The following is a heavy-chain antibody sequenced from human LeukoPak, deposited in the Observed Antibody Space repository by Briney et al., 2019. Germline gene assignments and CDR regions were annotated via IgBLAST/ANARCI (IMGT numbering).Heavy chain of an antibody. CDR2: INPNSGGT. V-gene: IGHV1-2*02. CDR3: ARAPGNGWLRLLIDY. J-gene: IGHJ4*02. D-gene: IGHD5-12*01. CDR1: GYTFTSYD. Sequence: GASVKVSCKASGYTFTSYDINWVRQATGQGLEWMGWINPNSGGTNYAQKFQGRVTMTRDTSISTAYMELSRLRSDDTAVYYCARAPGNGWLRLLIDYWGQGTLVTVSS.